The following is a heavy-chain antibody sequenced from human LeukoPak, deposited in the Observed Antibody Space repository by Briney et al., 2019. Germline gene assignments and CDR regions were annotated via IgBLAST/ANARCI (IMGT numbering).Heavy chain of an antibody. CDR3: ARGDFYSGSFLDY. D-gene: IGHD3-10*01. V-gene: IGHV1-2*02. Sequence: GASVKVSCRASGYTFTGYYMHWVRQAPGQGLEWMGWINPNSGGTNYAQKFQGRVTMTRDTSISTAYMELSRLRSDDTAVYYCARGDFYSGSFLDYWGQGTLVTVSS. CDR1: GYTFTGYY. J-gene: IGHJ4*02. CDR2: INPNSGGT.